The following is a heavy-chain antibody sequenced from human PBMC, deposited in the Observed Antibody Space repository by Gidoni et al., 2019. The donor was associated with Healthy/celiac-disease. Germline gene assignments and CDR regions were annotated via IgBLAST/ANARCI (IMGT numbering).Heavy chain of an antibody. CDR1: GFTSYDYA. D-gene: IGHD1-26*01. CDR3: AKDIKWELLGGMDV. CDR2: ISWNSGSI. V-gene: IGHV3-9*02. J-gene: IGHJ6*02. Sequence: EVQLVESGGGLVQPVRSLRLSCAASGFTSYDYAMHWVRQGPGKGLEWVSGISWNSGSIGYADSVKGRFTISRDNAKNSLYLQMNSLRAEDTALYYCAKDIKWELLGGMDVWGQGTTVTVSS.